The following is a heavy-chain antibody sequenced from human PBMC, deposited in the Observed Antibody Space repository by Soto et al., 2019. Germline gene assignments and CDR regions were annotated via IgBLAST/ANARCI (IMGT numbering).Heavy chain of an antibody. CDR2: ISSYNGDT. V-gene: IGHV1-18*01. J-gene: IGHJ6*02. CDR3: AREGVAAYYYYGMDV. CDR1: GYTFTRSG. Sequence: QVQLMQSGAEVKKPGASVKVSCKASGYTFTRSGISWVRQAPGQGPEWMGWISSYNGDTNYAQTFQGRVTMTTDTSTSTAYMELRSLRSDDTAVYYCAREGVAAYYYYGMDVWGQGTPVTVSS. D-gene: IGHD5-12*01.